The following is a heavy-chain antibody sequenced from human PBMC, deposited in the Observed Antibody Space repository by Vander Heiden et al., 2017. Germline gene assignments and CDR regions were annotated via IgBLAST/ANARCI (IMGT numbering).Heavy chain of an antibody. V-gene: IGHV1-18*01. CDR1: SYIFSNYG. D-gene: IGHD6-13*01. Sequence: QAQLAQSGAEVRKPGASVKVSCKGPSYIFSNYGISWVRQAPGQGLGWMGWISGYNGNTKYAQKFQGRVTMTTDTSTSTAYMELRSLRCDDTAVYFCARGGSSWSAEYFQYWGQGTLVTVSS. J-gene: IGHJ1*01. CDR2: ISGYNGNT. CDR3: ARGGSSWSAEYFQY.